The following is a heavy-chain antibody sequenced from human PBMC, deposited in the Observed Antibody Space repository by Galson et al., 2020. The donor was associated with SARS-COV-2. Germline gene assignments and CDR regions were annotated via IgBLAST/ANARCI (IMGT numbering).Heavy chain of an antibody. D-gene: IGHD3-3*01. V-gene: IGHV3-11*01. Sequence: GGSLRLSCAASGFTFSDYYMSWIRQAPGKGLEWVSYISSSGSTIYYADSVKGRFTISRDNAKNSLYLQMNSLRAEDTAVYYCARDLGPRPDFWSADSLSDYYGMDVWREATTVTVSS. CDR1: GFTFSDYY. CDR3: ARDLGPRPDFWSADSLSDYYGMDV. CDR2: ISSSGSTI. J-gene: IGHJ6*04.